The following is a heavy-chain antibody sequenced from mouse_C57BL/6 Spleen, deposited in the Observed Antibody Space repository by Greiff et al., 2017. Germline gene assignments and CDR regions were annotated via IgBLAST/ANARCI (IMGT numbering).Heavy chain of an antibody. V-gene: IGHV1-61*01. Sequence: VKLQQPGAELVRPGSSVKLSCKASDYTFTSYWMDWVKQRPGQGLEWIGNIYPSDSETHYNQKFKDKATLTVDKSSSTAYMQLSSLTSEDSAVYYCARSANWDEGAYWGQGTLVTVSA. CDR2: IYPSDSET. CDR3: ARSANWDEGAY. D-gene: IGHD4-1*01. J-gene: IGHJ3*01. CDR1: DYTFTSYW.